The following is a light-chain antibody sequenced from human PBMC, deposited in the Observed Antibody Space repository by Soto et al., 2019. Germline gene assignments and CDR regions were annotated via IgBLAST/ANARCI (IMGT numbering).Light chain of an antibody. V-gene: IGKV1-9*01. Sequence: DIQLTQSPSFVSASVGERVTITCPASQGISSSLAWYQQKPGKAPKLLIYKASNLESGVPSRFGGSGSGSEFTLTISNLQPDDFATYYCQKYKDNPWKFGQGTKVDIK. CDR1: QGISSS. CDR2: KAS. CDR3: QKYKDNPWK. J-gene: IGKJ1*01.